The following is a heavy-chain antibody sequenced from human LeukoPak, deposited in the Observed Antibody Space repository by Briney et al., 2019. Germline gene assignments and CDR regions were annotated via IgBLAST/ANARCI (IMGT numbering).Heavy chain of an antibody. Sequence: GGSLGLSCAASGYTFSRFAVHWVRQAPGKGLEWVAVISYDGSYKYYADSVQGRFTISRDNSKNTLHLQMNSLRAEDTAVYYCAKDPMIVVKYFDYWGQGTLVTVSS. D-gene: IGHD3-22*01. V-gene: IGHV3-30*04. J-gene: IGHJ4*02. CDR2: ISYDGSYK. CDR1: GYTFSRFA. CDR3: AKDPMIVVKYFDY.